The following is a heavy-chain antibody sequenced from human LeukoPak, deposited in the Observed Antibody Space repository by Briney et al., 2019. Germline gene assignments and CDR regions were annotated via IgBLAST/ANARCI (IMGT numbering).Heavy chain of an antibody. CDR3: ARGSPLLYYYYYMDV. Sequence: ASVKVSCKASGYTFTGYYMHWVRQAPGQGLEWMGWINPNSGGTNYAQKFQGRVTMTRDTSISTAYMELSRLRSDDTAVYYCARGSPLLYYYYYMDVWGKGTTVTISS. V-gene: IGHV1-2*02. CDR1: GYTFTGYY. J-gene: IGHJ6*03. CDR2: INPNSGGT.